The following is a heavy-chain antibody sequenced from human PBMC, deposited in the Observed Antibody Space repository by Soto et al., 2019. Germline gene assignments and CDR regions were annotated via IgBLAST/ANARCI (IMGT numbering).Heavy chain of an antibody. CDR2: IVVGSGNK. CDR1: GFTFTSSA. D-gene: IGHD1-26*01. Sequence: GASVKVSCKASGFTFTSSAVQWVRQARGQCLEWIGCIVVGSGNKNYAQKFQERVTFTRDMSTSTAYMELSSLRSEDSAVYYCAADPVGEYWYFDLWGRGTLVTVSS. CDR3: AADPVGEYWYFDL. V-gene: IGHV1-58*01. J-gene: IGHJ2*01.